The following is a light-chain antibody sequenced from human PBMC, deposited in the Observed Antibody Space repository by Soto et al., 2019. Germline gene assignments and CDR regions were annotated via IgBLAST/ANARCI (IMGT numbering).Light chain of an antibody. J-gene: IGKJ4*01. Sequence: DIPMTQSPSSLSASVGDRVTITCQASQDVSNYLSWYQQKPGKAPKLLISAASNLETGVPLRFSGSGSGTHFTFTISSLQPEDVATYYCQQYDELPFTFGGGSNVEIK. V-gene: IGKV1-33*01. CDR1: QDVSNY. CDR3: QQYDELPFT. CDR2: AAS.